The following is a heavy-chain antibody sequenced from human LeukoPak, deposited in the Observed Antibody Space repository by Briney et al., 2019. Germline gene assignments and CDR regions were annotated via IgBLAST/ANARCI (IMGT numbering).Heavy chain of an antibody. CDR2: ISGSGGST. J-gene: IGHJ4*02. Sequence: GRSLRLSCVASGFTFYNYVMNWVRQAPGKGLEWVSAISGSGGSTYYADSVKGRFTISRDNSKNTLYLQMNSLRAEDTAVYYCAKGSSSWDYFDYWGQGTLVTVSP. D-gene: IGHD6-13*01. V-gene: IGHV3-23*01. CDR1: GFTFYNYV. CDR3: AKGSSSWDYFDY.